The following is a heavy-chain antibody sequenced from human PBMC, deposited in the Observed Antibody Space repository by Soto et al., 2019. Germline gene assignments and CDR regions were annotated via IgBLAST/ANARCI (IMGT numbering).Heavy chain of an antibody. CDR3: AYAYDFFSGTNWFDP. Sequence: QITVKESGPTLVKPTQTLTLTCTFSGFSLSTSGVGVVWIRQPPGKALEWLALSYWDDAKRYSPSLRSRLTSTKDTSKNQVLLTMTHMGPMDTGTYYCAYAYDFFSGTNWFDPWGQGTLVTVSS. J-gene: IGHJ5*02. CDR1: GFSLSTSGVG. D-gene: IGHD3-3*01. CDR2: SYWDDAK. V-gene: IGHV2-5*02.